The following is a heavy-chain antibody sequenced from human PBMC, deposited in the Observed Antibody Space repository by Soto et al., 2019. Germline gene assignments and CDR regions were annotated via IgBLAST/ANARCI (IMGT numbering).Heavy chain of an antibody. V-gene: IGHV3-23*01. CDR1: GFTFSSLT. Sequence: PGGSLRLSCAASGFTFSSLTMSWVSQAPGKGLEWVSGTSRTGSTSSYADSVKGRFTISRDNTKNTLYLQMNSLRAEDTAVYYCAKDGTPIYDILTGYCDYWGQGTLVTVSS. CDR3: AKDGTPIYDILTGYCDY. D-gene: IGHD3-9*01. J-gene: IGHJ4*02. CDR2: TSRTGSTS.